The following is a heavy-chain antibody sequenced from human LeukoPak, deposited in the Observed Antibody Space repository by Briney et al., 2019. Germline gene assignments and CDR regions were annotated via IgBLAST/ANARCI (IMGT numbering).Heavy chain of an antibody. V-gene: IGHV1-69*13. CDR1: GGTFSSYA. D-gene: IGHD1-26*01. CDR3: ARGEYRVGANLDAFDI. J-gene: IGHJ3*02. Sequence: SVRVSCKACGGTFSSYAISWVRQAPGQGLEWMGGIIPIFGTANYAQKFQGRVTITADESTSTAYMELSGLRSEDTAVYYCARGEYRVGANLDAFDIWGQGTMVTVSS. CDR2: IIPIFGTA.